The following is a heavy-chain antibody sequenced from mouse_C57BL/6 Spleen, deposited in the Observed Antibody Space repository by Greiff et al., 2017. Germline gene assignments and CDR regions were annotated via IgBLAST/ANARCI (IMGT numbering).Heavy chain of an antibody. CDR3: TTGRDYDGRNYFDY. Sequence: EVQVVESGAELVRPGASVKLSCTASGFNIKDDYMHWVKQRPEQGLEWIGWIDPENGDTEYASKFQGKATITADTSSNTAYLQLSSLTSEDTAVYYCTTGRDYDGRNYFDYWGQGTTLTVSS. V-gene: IGHV14-4*01. CDR2: IDPENGDT. J-gene: IGHJ2*01. D-gene: IGHD2-4*01. CDR1: GFNIKDDY.